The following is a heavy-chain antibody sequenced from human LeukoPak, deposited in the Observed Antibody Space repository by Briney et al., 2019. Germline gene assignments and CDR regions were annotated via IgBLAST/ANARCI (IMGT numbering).Heavy chain of an antibody. CDR3: ARHTAMFSFDY. Sequence: KPGGSLRLSCAASGFTFSSYAMSWVRQAPGKGLEWIGSIYYSGSTYYNPSLKSRVTISVDTSKNQFSLKLSSVTAADTAVYYCARHTAMFSFDYWGQGTLVTVSS. J-gene: IGHJ4*02. D-gene: IGHD5-18*01. V-gene: IGHV4-39*01. CDR2: IYYSGST. CDR1: GFTFSSYA.